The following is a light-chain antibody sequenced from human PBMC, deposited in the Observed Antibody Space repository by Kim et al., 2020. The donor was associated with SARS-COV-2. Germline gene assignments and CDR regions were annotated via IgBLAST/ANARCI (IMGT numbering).Light chain of an antibody. Sequence: TGERVTLSCRASQSVTKNYLAWYQQKPGQAPRLLIYDASNRAAGIPDRFSGSGSGTDFTLTISRLEPEDFAVYYCHQYGSSPPLPFGGGTKVDIK. CDR2: DAS. J-gene: IGKJ4*01. CDR1: QSVTKNY. CDR3: HQYGSSPPLP. V-gene: IGKV3-20*01.